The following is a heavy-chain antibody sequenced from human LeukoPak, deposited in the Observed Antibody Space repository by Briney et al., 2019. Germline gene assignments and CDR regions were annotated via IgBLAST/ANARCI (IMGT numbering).Heavy chain of an antibody. D-gene: IGHD5-12*01. Sequence: GGSLRLSCTASGFTFGDYAMSWVRQAPGKGLEWVGFIRSKAYGGTTEYAASVKGRFTISRDDSKSIAYLQMNSLKTEDTAVYYCTRARGYSGYGPPDYWGQGTLVTVSS. V-gene: IGHV3-49*04. CDR3: TRARGYSGYGPPDY. CDR2: IRSKAYGGTT. CDR1: GFTFGDYA. J-gene: IGHJ4*02.